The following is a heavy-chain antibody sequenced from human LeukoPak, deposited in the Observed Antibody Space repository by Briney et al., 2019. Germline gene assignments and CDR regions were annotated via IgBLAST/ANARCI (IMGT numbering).Heavy chain of an antibody. CDR1: GFTLSRYA. CDR3: AKGQGGSGYSVIDY. V-gene: IGHV3-23*01. J-gene: IGHJ4*02. CDR2: VSGSGDST. D-gene: IGHD3-22*01. Sequence: GGSLRLSCPASGFTLSRYAMSWVRQPPGKGREWVSVVSGSGDSTHYADSVKGRFTTSRDNTKTTLYLQMNSLRAEDTAVYYCAKGQGGSGYSVIDYWGQGTLVTVSS.